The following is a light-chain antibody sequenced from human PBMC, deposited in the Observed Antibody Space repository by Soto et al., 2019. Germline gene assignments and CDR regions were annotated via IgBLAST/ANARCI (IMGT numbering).Light chain of an antibody. CDR1: QSVSSN. Sequence: EVVLTQSPGTLSVSPGERAALAWMASQSVSSNLAWYQQKPGQAPRLLLYGASTRATGGPARFSGGGSWAEFALTISSLQSEDFAVYYCQQYNDWHPKTFGQGTKVDIK. J-gene: IGKJ1*01. V-gene: IGKV3-15*01. CDR2: GAS. CDR3: QQYNDWHPKT.